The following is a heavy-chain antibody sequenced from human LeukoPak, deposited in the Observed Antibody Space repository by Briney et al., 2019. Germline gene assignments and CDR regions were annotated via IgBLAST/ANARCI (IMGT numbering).Heavy chain of an antibody. J-gene: IGHJ4*02. CDR2: VSDSGSGT. CDR3: AKGKGSSGWYD. V-gene: IGHV3-23*01. D-gene: IGHD6-19*01. CDR1: GFTFSTYV. Sequence: GGSLRLSCAASGFTFSTYVMSWVRQAPGRGLEWVSAVSDSGSGTYYADSVKGRFTISRDNSKNTLYLQMTSLRAEDTALYYCAKGKGSSGWYDWGQGTLVTVSS.